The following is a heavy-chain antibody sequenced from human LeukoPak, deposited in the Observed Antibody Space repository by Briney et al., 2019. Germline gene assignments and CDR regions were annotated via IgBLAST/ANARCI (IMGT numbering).Heavy chain of an antibody. V-gene: IGHV3-48*01. CDR2: ISSSSSTI. Sequence: GGSLRLSCAASGFTFSTYSMNWVRQAPGKGLEWVSYISSSSSTIYYADSVKGRFTISRDNAKNSLYLQMNSLRTEDTAVYYCARGSTYYDSSGQVPFDYWGQGTLVTVSS. CDR1: GFTFSTYS. D-gene: IGHD3-22*01. J-gene: IGHJ4*02. CDR3: ARGSTYYDSSGQVPFDY.